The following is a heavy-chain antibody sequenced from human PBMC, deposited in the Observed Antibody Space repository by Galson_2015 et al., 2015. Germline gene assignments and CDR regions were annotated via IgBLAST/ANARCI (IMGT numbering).Heavy chain of an antibody. CDR1: GYSFTSYW. D-gene: IGHD3-22*01. CDR3: ASAKTYYYDSSGYYYPTH. V-gene: IGHV5-10-1*01. CDR2: IDPSDSYT. Sequence: QSGAEVKKPGESLRISCKGSGYSFTSYWISWVRQMPGKGLEWMGRIDPSDSYTNYSPSFQGHVTISADKSISTAYLQWSSLKASDTAMYYCASAKTYYYDSSGYYYPTHWGQGTLVTVSS. J-gene: IGHJ4*02.